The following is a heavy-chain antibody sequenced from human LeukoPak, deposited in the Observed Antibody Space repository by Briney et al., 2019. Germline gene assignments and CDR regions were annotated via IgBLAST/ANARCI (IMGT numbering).Heavy chain of an antibody. J-gene: IGHJ3*01. V-gene: IGHV3-30*02. Sequence: GGSLRLSCAASGFIFRTYGMHWVRQAPGKGLEWVTFIRYDGSDKYYADSVKGRFTISRDNSKNTLFLQMNSLRVEDTAVYYCAKRADYYDSSRALYDAFDLWGQGTMVTVSS. D-gene: IGHD3-16*01. CDR3: AKRADYYDSSRALYDAFDL. CDR2: IRYDGSDK. CDR1: GFIFRTYG.